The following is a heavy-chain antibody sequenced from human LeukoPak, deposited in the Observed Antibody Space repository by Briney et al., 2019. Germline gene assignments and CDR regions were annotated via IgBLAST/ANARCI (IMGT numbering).Heavy chain of an antibody. CDR2: INHSGST. CDR3: ARGGITIFGVVIIPPFDY. Sequence: SETLSLTCAVYGGSFSGYYWSWIRQPPGKGLERIGEINHSGSTNYNPSLKSRVTISVDTSKNQFSLKLSSVTAADTAVYYCARGGITIFGVVIIPPFDYWGQGTLVTVSS. J-gene: IGHJ4*02. CDR1: GGSFSGYY. V-gene: IGHV4-34*01. D-gene: IGHD3-3*01.